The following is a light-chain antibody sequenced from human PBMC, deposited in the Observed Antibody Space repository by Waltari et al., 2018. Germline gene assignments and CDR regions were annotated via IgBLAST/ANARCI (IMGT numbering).Light chain of an antibody. J-gene: IGKJ1*01. V-gene: IGKV3-20*01. CDR1: QSVSRT. Sequence: EIVLTQSPGTLSLSPGERATLSCRASQSVSRTLAWYQQKPCQAPKLLIYDASTRATGIPDRFSGSGSETDFSLTISRLEPEDFAVYYCQKYGTLPATFGQGTKVEIK. CDR3: QKYGTLPAT. CDR2: DAS.